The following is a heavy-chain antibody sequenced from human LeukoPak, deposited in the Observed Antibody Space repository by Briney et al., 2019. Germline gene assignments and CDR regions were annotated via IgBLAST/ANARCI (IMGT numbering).Heavy chain of an antibody. D-gene: IGHD3-10*01. CDR3: AREKVRGVIKIDY. Sequence: LRLSCAASGFTFSSYAMSWVRQPPGKGLEWIGYIYYSGSTYYNPSLKSRVTISVDTSKNQFSLKLSSVTAADTAVYYCAREKVRGVIKIDYWGQGTLVTVSS. CDR2: IYYSGST. J-gene: IGHJ4*02. CDR1: GFTFSSYA. V-gene: IGHV4-30-4*08.